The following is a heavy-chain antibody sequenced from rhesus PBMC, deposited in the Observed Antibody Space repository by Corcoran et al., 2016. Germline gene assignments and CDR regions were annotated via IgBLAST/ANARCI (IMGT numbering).Heavy chain of an antibody. CDR1: GGSISDSYR. J-gene: IGHJ4*01. CDR3: ARVHLGYSYRYFDY. D-gene: IGHD5-12*01. V-gene: IGHV4S10*01. CDR2: IYGSSTST. Sequence: QVQLQESGPGVVKPSETLSLTCAVSGGSISDSYRWSWIRQPPGKGREWIGYIYGSSTSTNYNPSLKSRVTISKDTSKNQFSLKLSSVTAADTAVYYCARVHLGYSYRYFDYWGQGVLVTVSS.